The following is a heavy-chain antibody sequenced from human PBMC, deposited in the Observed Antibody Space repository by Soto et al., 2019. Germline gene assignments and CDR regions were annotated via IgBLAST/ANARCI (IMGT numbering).Heavy chain of an antibody. J-gene: IGHJ4*02. Sequence: QVQLVESGGGVVQPGRSLRLSCAASGFTFSSYAMHWVRQAPGKGLEWVAVISYDGSNKYYADSVKGRFTISRDNSKNTLYLQMNSLRAEDMAVYYCARGVGYSGYDPGDYWGQGTLVTVSS. CDR1: GFTFSSYA. D-gene: IGHD5-12*01. CDR2: ISYDGSNK. V-gene: IGHV3-30-3*01. CDR3: ARGVGYSGYDPGDY.